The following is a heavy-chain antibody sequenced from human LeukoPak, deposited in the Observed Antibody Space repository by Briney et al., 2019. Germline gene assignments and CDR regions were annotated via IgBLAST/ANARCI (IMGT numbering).Heavy chain of an antibody. V-gene: IGHV3-23*01. CDR3: AKGDVAPYYYDSSGYAYFDY. Sequence: GGSLRLSCAASGLTFSSYAMSWVRQAPGKGLEWVSAISGSGGSTYYADSVKGRFTISRDNSKNTLYLQMNSLRAEDTAVYYCAKGDVAPYYYDSSGYAYFDYWGQGTLVTVSS. CDR2: ISGSGGST. J-gene: IGHJ4*02. CDR1: GLTFSSYA. D-gene: IGHD3-22*01.